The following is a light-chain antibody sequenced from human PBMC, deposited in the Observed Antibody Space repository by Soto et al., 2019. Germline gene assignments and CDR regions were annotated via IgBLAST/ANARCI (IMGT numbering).Light chain of an antibody. V-gene: IGKV3-20*01. J-gene: IGKJ5*01. Sequence: EIVLTQSPGTLSLSPGERAPLSCRASQSVSSSYLAWYQQKPGQAPRLLIYSASSRATGIPDRFSGSGSGTDFTLTISRLEPEDFAVYYCQQYGSSFTFGQGTRLEIK. CDR3: QQYGSSFT. CDR1: QSVSSSY. CDR2: SAS.